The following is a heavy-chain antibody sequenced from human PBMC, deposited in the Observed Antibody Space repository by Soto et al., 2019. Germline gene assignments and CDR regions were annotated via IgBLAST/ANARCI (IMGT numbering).Heavy chain of an antibody. CDR3: ASGYSSSFDN. V-gene: IGHV6-1*01. J-gene: IGHJ5*02. CDR1: GDSVSSISAS. CDR2: TYYRSKWTN. Sequence: PSQTLSLTCAISGDSVSSISASWNWIRQSPSRGLEWLGRTYYRSKWTNDYAVSVKSRITINPDTSKNQFSLQLSSVTQEDTAMYYCASGYSSSFDNWGQGTLVTVSS. D-gene: IGHD2-15*01.